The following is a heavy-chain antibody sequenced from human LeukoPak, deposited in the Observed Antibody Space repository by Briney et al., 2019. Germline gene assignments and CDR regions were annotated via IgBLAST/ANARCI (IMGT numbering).Heavy chain of an antibody. CDR2: INHSGST. Sequence: SETLSLTCAVYGGSFSGYYWSWIRQPPGKGLEWIGEINHSGSTNYNPSLRSRVTISVDTSKNQFSLKLSSVTAADTAVYYCARLKLRYFVYRLGYYFDYWGQGTLVTVSS. V-gene: IGHV4-34*01. J-gene: IGHJ4*02. D-gene: IGHD3-9*01. CDR1: GGSFSGYY. CDR3: ARLKLRYFVYRLGYYFDY.